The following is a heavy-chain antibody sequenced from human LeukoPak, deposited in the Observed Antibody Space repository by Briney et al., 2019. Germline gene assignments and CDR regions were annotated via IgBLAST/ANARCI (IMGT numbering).Heavy chain of an antibody. Sequence: EASVKVSCKSSGYIFTSYDINLVRQATGRGLDWMGWMNPNSGNTGYAQKFQGRVTMTRNTSISTAYMELSSLRSEDTAVYYCARGLRFLERIPRGYYCYYMDVLGKGTTVAVSS. CDR1: GYIFTSYD. D-gene: IGHD3-3*01. CDR2: MNPNSGNT. J-gene: IGHJ6*03. CDR3: ARGLRFLERIPRGYYCYYMDV. V-gene: IGHV1-8*01.